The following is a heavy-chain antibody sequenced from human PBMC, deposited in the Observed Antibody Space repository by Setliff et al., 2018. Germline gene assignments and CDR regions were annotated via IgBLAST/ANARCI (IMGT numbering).Heavy chain of an antibody. J-gene: IGHJ4*02. V-gene: IGHV5-51*01. CDR1: GFSFTDFW. D-gene: IGHD5-12*01. Sequence: PGESLKISCKGSGFSFTDFWIGWVRQMPGKGLEWMGLIYAGDSDTRYSPSFQGQVTISADKSISTAYLQWSSLKASDTAMYYCVRVRSGYDVNYWGQGTLVTVSS. CDR2: IYAGDSDT. CDR3: VRVRSGYDVNY.